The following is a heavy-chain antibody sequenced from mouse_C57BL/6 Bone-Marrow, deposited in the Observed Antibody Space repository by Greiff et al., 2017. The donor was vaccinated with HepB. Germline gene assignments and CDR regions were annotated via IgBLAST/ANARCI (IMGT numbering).Heavy chain of an antibody. Sequence: EVQGVESGGDLVKPGGSLNLSCAASGFTFSSYGMSWVRQTPDKRLEWVATISSGGSYTYYPDSVKGRFTISRDNAKNTLYLQMSSLKSEDTAMYYCARHDRITTVDLPYWYFDVWGTGTTVTVSS. CDR2: ISSGGSYT. CDR3: ARHDRITTVDLPYWYFDV. J-gene: IGHJ1*03. V-gene: IGHV5-6*01. CDR1: GFTFSSYG. D-gene: IGHD1-1*01.